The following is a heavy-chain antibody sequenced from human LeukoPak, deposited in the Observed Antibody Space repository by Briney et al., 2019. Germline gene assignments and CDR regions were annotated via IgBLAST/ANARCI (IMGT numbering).Heavy chain of an antibody. CDR2: FYYSGST. CDR1: GGSISSSSYY. J-gene: IGHJ4*02. Sequence: SETLSLTCTVSGGSISSSSYYWGWLRQPPGKGLEWIGSFYYSGSTYYNPSLKSRVTISVDTSKNQFSLKLRSVTVADTAVYYCARYYGGSSVFDYWGQGTLVTVSS. CDR3: ARYYGGSSVFDY. D-gene: IGHD4-23*01. V-gene: IGHV4-39*01.